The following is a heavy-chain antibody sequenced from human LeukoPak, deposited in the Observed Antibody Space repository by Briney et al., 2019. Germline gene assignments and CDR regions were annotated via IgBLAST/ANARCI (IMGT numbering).Heavy chain of an antibody. V-gene: IGHV4-59*08. Sequence: PSETLSLTCTVSGGSISSYYWSWIPQPPGKGLEWIGYIYYSGSTNYNPSLKSRVTISVDTSKNQFSLKLSSVTAADTAVYYCARLQPSVLRYFDWLLLQTSYYYYGMDVWGQGTTVTVSS. CDR1: GGSISSYY. J-gene: IGHJ6*02. CDR2: IYYSGST. CDR3: ARLQPSVLRYFDWLLLQTSYYYYGMDV. D-gene: IGHD3-9*01.